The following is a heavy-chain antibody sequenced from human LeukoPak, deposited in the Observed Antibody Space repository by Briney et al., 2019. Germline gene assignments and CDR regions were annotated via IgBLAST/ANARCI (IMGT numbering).Heavy chain of an antibody. Sequence: GGSLRLSCVASGFTFSNAWMSWVRQAPGKGLEWVGRIKSKTDGGTTDYAAPVKGRFTISRDDSKNTLYLQMNRLRTDDTAVYYCARSVPYGSGTYYKNWGQGTLVTVSS. CDR2: IKSKTDGGTT. V-gene: IGHV3-15*01. CDR3: ARSVPYGSGTYYKN. D-gene: IGHD3-10*01. J-gene: IGHJ4*02. CDR1: GFTFSNAW.